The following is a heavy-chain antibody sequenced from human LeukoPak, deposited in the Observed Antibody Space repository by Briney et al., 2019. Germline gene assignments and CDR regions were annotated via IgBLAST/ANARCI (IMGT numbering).Heavy chain of an antibody. J-gene: IGHJ5*02. CDR1: GLTFSSYS. CDR2: ISGSGGST. CDR3: AKVLRFGDNWFDP. Sequence: GRSLRLSCAVSGLTFSSYSMSWVRQAPGKGLEWVSAISGSGGSTYYADSVKGRFTISRDNSKNTLYLQMNSLRAEDTAVYYCAKVLRFGDNWFDPWGQGTLVTVSS. V-gene: IGHV3-23*01. D-gene: IGHD3-10*01.